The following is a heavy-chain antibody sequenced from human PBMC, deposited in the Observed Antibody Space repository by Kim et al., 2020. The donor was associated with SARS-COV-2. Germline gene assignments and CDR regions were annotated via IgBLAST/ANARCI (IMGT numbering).Heavy chain of an antibody. CDR2: IYPGDSDT. J-gene: IGHJ5*02. D-gene: IGHD3-22*01. V-gene: IGHV5-51*01. CDR3: ARQETYYYDSSGYRWFDP. Sequence: GESLKISCKGSGYSFTSYWIGWVRQMPGKGLEWMGIIYPGDSDTRYSPSFQGQVTISADKSISTAYLQWSSLKASDTAMYYCARQETYYYDSSGYRWFDPWGQGTLVTVSS. CDR1: GYSFTSYW.